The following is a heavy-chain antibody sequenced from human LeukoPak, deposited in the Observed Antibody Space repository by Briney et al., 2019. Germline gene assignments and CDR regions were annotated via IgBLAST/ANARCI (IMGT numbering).Heavy chain of an antibody. D-gene: IGHD4-17*01. CDR2: ISGSGGST. CDR1: GFTFSSYA. Sequence: TGGSLRLSCAAYGFTFSSYAMSWVRQAPGEGLEWVSAISGSGGSTYYADSVKGRFTISRDNSKNTLYLQMNSLRAEDTAVYYCATKGDGDLYYFDYWGQGTLVTVSS. CDR3: ATKGDGDLYYFDY. V-gene: IGHV3-23*01. J-gene: IGHJ4*02.